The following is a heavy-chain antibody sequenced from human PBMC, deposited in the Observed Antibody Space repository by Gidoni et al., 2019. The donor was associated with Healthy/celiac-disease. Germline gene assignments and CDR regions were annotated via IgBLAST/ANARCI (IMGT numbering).Heavy chain of an antibody. D-gene: IGHD2-2*01. CDR2: IYYSGST. Sequence: QGQLQESGPGLVKPSETLSLTCTVSGGSISSYYWSWIRQPPGKGLEWIGYIYYSGSTNYNPSLKSRVTISVDTSKNQFSLKLSSVTAADTAVYYCARVGAPATNYGMDVWGQGTTVTVSS. V-gene: IGHV4-59*01. J-gene: IGHJ6*02. CDR3: ARVGAPATNYGMDV. CDR1: GGSISSYY.